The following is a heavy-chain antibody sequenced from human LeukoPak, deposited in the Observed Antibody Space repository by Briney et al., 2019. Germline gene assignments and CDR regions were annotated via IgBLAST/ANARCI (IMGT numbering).Heavy chain of an antibody. D-gene: IGHD2-21*02. CDR1: GFTFSSYA. CDR3: AKDRLFLDAFDI. J-gene: IGHJ3*02. CDR2: ISGSGGST. Sequence: GGSLRLACAASGFTFSSYAMSWVRQAPGKGLEWVSAISGSGGSTYYADSVKGRFTISRDNSKNTLYLQMNSLRAEDTAVYYCAKDRLFLDAFDIWGQGTMVTVSS. V-gene: IGHV3-23*01.